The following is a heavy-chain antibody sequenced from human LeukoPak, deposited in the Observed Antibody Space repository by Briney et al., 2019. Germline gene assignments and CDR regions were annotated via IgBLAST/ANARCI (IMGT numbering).Heavy chain of an antibody. CDR3: AKPRENSSGVGRYFDY. J-gene: IGHJ4*02. CDR1: GFTFGSYA. Sequence: GGSLRLPCAASGFTFGSYAMYWVRQAPGKGLEWVSAISGSGSSTYYADSVKGRFTISRDNSKNTLYLQMNSLRAEDTAVYYCAKPRENSSGVGRYFDYWGQGTLVTVSS. V-gene: IGHV3-23*01. CDR2: ISGSGSST. D-gene: IGHD6-19*01.